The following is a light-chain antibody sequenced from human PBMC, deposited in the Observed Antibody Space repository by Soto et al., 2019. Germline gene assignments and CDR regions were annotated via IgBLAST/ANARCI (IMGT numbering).Light chain of an antibody. CDR3: QKYDGAPLT. Sequence: DIPMTQSPSSLSASVGDRVTITCRAGQDINIYLAWYQQKPGKVPKLLISAASTLQSGVPSRFSGSGSGTDFTLTISSLQPADVATYYCQKYDGAPLTFGGGTKVEIK. J-gene: IGKJ4*01. CDR2: AAS. V-gene: IGKV1-27*01. CDR1: QDINIY.